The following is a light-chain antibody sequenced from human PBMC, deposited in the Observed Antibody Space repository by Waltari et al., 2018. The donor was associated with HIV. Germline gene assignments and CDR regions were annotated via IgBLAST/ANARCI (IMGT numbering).Light chain of an antibody. J-gene: IGKJ4*01. V-gene: IGKV3-15*01. CDR1: QSVGSA. CDR2: GAS. Sequence: EIVMTQSPATLSVSPGDRVALSCRARQSVGSALAWYQQKPGQVPRLLIYGASTRATGVPARFSGSGSETEFTLTISSLQSEDFAVYYCQQYNKWPLTFGGGTKVEIK. CDR3: QQYNKWPLT.